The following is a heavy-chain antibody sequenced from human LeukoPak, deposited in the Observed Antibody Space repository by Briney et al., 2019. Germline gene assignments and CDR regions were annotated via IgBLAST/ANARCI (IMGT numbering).Heavy chain of an antibody. CDR2: LNAANGNS. V-gene: IGHV1-3*03. J-gene: IGHJ6*02. Sequence: EASVKVSCKASGYTLTSFAMHWVRQAPGHRLEWMGRLNAANGNSQYSQKFQDRVTITSDASANTAYMELSSLRSEDMAVYYCARDGKHIAVAGVRYPMDVWGQGTTVTVS. CDR1: GYTLTSFA. CDR3: ARDGKHIAVAGVRYPMDV. D-gene: IGHD6-19*01.